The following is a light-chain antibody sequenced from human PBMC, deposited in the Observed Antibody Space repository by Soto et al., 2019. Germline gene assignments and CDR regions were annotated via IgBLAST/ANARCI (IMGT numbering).Light chain of an antibody. Sequence: DIQMTQSPSTLSGSVGDRVTITCRASQTISSWLAWYQQKPGKAPKLLIYKASTLKSGVPSRFSGSGSGTEFTLTITSLQPDDFATYYCHQYNSFSPWTFGQGTKVEVK. CDR2: KAS. CDR3: HQYNSFSPWT. CDR1: QTISSW. J-gene: IGKJ1*01. V-gene: IGKV1-5*03.